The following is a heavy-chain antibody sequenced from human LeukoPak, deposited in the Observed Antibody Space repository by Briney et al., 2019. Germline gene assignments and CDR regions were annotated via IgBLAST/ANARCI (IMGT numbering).Heavy chain of an antibody. J-gene: IGHJ5*02. CDR3: ARSPRGAAVAGEP. D-gene: IGHD6-19*01. V-gene: IGHV1-46*01. CDR2: INPSGGST. CDR1: GYTFTSYY. Sequence: ASVKVSCKASGYTFTSYYMHWVRQAPGQGLEWMGIINPSGGSTSYAQKFQGRVTMTRDTSTSTVYMELSSLTSEDTAVYYCARSPRGAAVAGEPWGQGTLVTVSS.